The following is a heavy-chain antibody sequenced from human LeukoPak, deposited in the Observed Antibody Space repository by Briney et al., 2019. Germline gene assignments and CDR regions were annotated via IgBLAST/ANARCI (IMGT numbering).Heavy chain of an antibody. Sequence: GASVKVSCKASGGTFSSYAISWVRQAPGQGLEWMGWISAYNGNTNYAQKLQGRVTMTTDTSTSTAYMELRSLRSDDTAVYYCARENIVATAKFDYWGQGTLVTVSS. CDR1: GGTFSSYA. CDR3: ARENIVATAKFDY. CDR2: ISAYNGNT. J-gene: IGHJ4*02. D-gene: IGHD5-12*01. V-gene: IGHV1-18*01.